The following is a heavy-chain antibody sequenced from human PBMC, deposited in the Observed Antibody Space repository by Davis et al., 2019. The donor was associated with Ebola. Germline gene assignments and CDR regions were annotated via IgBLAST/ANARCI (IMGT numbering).Heavy chain of an antibody. J-gene: IGHJ4*02. Sequence: PSQTLSPTCTVSGGSVSSFTDYWSWIRPPPGKGLEWIATIYYSGSTYYNPSLKSRLTVSVDTSTNEFSLKLTSVSAADTAVYYCARNSSGFGHFDFWGQGTLVTVSS. V-gene: IGHV4-39*07. CDR3: ARNSSGFGHFDF. D-gene: IGHD6-19*01. CDR1: GGSVSSFTDY. CDR2: IYYSGST.